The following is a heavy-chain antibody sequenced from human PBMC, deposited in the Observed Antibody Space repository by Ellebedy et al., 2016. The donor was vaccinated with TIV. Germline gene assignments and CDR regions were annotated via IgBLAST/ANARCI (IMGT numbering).Heavy chain of an antibody. CDR2: ITWDGDRT. V-gene: IGHV3-43D*03. D-gene: IGHD3-3*01. J-gene: IGHJ4*02. CDR3: ARSGRTFGAAIDY. Sequence: GESLKISCVASGFSFGDYAMHWVRQDPGRGLQWLSLITWDGDRTFYADSVKGRFAISRDNAKSSLYLQVNSLRAEDTAVYYCARSGRTFGAAIDYWGQGTLVAVSS. CDR1: GFSFGDYA.